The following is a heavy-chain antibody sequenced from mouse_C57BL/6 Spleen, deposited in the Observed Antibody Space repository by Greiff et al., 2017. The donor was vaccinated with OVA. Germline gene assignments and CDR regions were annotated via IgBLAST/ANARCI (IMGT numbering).Heavy chain of an antibody. Sequence: QVQLKESGAELVRPGTSVKVSCKASGYAFTNYLIEWVKQRPGQGLEWIGVINPGSGGTNYNEKFKGKATLTADKSSSTAYMQLSSLTSEDSAVYFCARGDYGSSSGYWGQGTTLTVSS. D-gene: IGHD1-1*01. CDR1: GYAFTNYL. V-gene: IGHV1-54*01. CDR2: INPGSGGT. J-gene: IGHJ2*01. CDR3: ARGDYGSSSGY.